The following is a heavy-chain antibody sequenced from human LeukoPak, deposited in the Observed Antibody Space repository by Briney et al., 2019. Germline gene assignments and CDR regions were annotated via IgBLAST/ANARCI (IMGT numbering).Heavy chain of an antibody. CDR1: GFTFSSYE. J-gene: IGHJ4*02. CDR2: ITGSGGST. CDR3: ARDERLLSFLK. Sequence: RGSLRLSCAASGFTFSSYEMNWVRQAPGKGLEWVSGITGSGGSTYYADSVKGRFTISRDNSKNTLYLQMNSLRAEDTAIYYCARDERLLSFLKWGQGTLVTVSS. D-gene: IGHD3-3*01. V-gene: IGHV3-23*01.